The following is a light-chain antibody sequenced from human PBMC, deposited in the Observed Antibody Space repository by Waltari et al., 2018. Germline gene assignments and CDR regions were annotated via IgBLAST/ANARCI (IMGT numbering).Light chain of an antibody. J-gene: IGKJ2*01. CDR3: MQSVQFPFT. CDR1: QSLLYSNGKTY. CDR2: EVS. V-gene: IGKV2D-29*01. Sequence: DIVMTQTPPSLSVTPGQPASISCKSSQSLLYSNGKTYLSWYLQKPGQPPQLLIYEVSNRLSGVPDRFSGSGSGTDFTLKISRVGAEYVGVYYCMQSVQFPFTFGQGTKLEIK.